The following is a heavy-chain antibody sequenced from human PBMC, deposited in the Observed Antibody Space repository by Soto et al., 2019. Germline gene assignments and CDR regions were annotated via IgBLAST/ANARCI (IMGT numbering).Heavy chain of an antibody. J-gene: IGHJ5*02. CDR1: GGSVTNYY. V-gene: IGHV4-59*02. D-gene: IGHD3-22*01. Sequence: PSETLSLTCTVSGGSVTNYYWSWVRPPPGKGLEWIGYVYYTGRTNYNPSLESRVIVSEDTSKNQFSLKLSSVTAADTAVYYCTRDSSDSWYSPMDPWGQGILVTVSS. CDR3: TRDSSDSWYSPMDP. CDR2: VYYTGRT.